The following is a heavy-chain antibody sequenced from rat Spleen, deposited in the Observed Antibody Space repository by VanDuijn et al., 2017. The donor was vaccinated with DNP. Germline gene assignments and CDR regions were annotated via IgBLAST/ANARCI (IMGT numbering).Heavy chain of an antibody. CDR1: GFTFSDYY. D-gene: IGHD1-2*01. CDR2: ISYDGGNT. CDR3: ATHGSIATISTVAMDV. V-gene: IGHV5-20*01. Sequence: EVQLVESGGGLVQPGRSLKLSCAASGFTFSDYYMAWVRQPPTKGLEWVASISYDGGNTYYRDSVKGRFTISRDNAKSTLYLQMDSLKSEDTATYYCATHGSIATISTVAMDVWGQGTSVTVSS. J-gene: IGHJ4*01.